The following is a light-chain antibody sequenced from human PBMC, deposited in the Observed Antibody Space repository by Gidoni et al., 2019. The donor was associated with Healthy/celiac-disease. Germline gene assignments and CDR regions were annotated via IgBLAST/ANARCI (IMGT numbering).Light chain of an antibody. CDR1: SSDVGGYNY. J-gene: IGLJ2*01. V-gene: IGLV2-14*03. CDR2: DGS. CDR3: SSYTSSSTVV. Sequence: QSALTQPASVSGSPSPSITISCTGTSSDVGGYNYVSWYQQHPGKAPNLMIYDGSNRPSGVSNRFSGSKSGNTASLTISGLQAEDEADYYCSSYTSSSTVVFGGGTKLTVL.